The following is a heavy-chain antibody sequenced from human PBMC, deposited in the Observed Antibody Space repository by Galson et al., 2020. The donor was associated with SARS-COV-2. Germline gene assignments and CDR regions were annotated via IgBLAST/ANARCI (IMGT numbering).Heavy chain of an antibody. CDR2: IYWDDDK. Sequence: SGPTLVKPTQTLTLTCTFSGFSLSTSGVGVGWIRQPPGKALELLALIYWDDDKRYNPSLKSRLTITKDTSKNQVVITMTNMDPVDTGTYYCARSYYDSGPGPFDPWGQGTLVTVSS. CDR1: GFSLSTSGVG. J-gene: IGHJ5*02. D-gene: IGHD3-10*01. CDR3: ARSYYDSGPGPFDP. V-gene: IGHV2-5*02.